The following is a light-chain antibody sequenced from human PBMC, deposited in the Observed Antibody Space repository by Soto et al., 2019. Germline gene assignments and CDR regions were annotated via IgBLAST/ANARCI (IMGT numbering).Light chain of an antibody. CDR1: SSNIGSNI. CDR3: CSHAGGSSWV. Sequence: QSVLTQPPSASGTPGQRVTISCSGSSSNIGSNILNWYRQVPGTAPKLLIYNNVHRPSGVPDRFSGSKSGASGSLAISGLQLEDEADYYCCSHAGGSSWVFGGGTKLTVL. CDR2: NNV. J-gene: IGLJ3*02. V-gene: IGLV1-44*01.